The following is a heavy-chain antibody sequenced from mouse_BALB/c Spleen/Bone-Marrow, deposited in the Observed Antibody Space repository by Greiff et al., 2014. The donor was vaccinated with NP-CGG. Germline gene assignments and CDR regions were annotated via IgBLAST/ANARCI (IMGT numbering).Heavy chain of an antibody. V-gene: IGHV5-6-5*01. J-gene: IGHJ2*01. CDR3: AREVDGWYYFDY. CDR1: GFIFSSYA. D-gene: IGHD2-3*01. Sequence: EVQLVESGGGLVKPGGSLKLSCAASGFIFSSYAMSWVRQTPEKRLEWVASISSGGSTYYPDSVKGRFTISRDNARNILYLQMSSLRSEDTAMYYCAREVDGWYYFDYWGQGTTLTVSS. CDR2: ISSGGST.